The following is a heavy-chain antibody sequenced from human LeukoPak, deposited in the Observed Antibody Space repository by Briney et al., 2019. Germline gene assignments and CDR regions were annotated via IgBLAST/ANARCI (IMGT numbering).Heavy chain of an antibody. Sequence: SETLSLTCTVSGGSISSYYWSWIRQPAGKGLEWIGRIYTSETTNYNPSLKSRVTMSVDTSKNQFSLKLSSVTAADTAVYYCAKSFSGYGLFDYWGQGTLVTVSS. D-gene: IGHD5-12*01. CDR2: IYTSETT. V-gene: IGHV4-4*07. CDR1: GGSISSYY. J-gene: IGHJ4*02. CDR3: AKSFSGYGLFDY.